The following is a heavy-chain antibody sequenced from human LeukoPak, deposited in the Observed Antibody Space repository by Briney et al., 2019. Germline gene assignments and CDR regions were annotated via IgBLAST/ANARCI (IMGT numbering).Heavy chain of an antibody. D-gene: IGHD1-1*01. J-gene: IGHJ5*02. CDR2: IYTSGST. CDR3: ARRNGPSGFDP. Sequence: PSETLSLTCTVSGGSISSYYWSWIRQPPGKGLEWIGYIYTSGSTNCNPSLKSRVTISVDTSKNQFSLKLSSVTAADTAVYYCARRNGPSGFDPWGQGTLVTVSS. CDR1: GGSISSYY. V-gene: IGHV4-4*09.